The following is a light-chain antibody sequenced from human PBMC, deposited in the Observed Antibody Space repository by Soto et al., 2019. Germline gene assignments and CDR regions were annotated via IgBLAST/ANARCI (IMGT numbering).Light chain of an antibody. CDR3: QQYGAAPYT. Sequence: EIVLTQSPGTLSLSPGERATLSCRASQRVSSRFLAWYQQKPGQAPRLLMYGASSRATGIPDRFSGTGSGTDFTLTISRLEPEDFAVYYCQQYGAAPYTFGLGTKLEIK. CDR1: QRVSSRF. J-gene: IGKJ2*01. CDR2: GAS. V-gene: IGKV3-20*01.